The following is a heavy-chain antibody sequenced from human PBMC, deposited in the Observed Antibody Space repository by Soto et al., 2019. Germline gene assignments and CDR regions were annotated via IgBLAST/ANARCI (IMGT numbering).Heavy chain of an antibody. J-gene: IGHJ4*02. D-gene: IGHD6-19*01. CDR1: GYTFIGYY. CDR2: INPNSGDT. CDR3: ARGYSSGYDRFRYVDY. Sequence: ASVKVSCKASGYTFIGYYIHWVRQAPGQGLEWMGWINPNSGDTNYAQKFQDWVTMTRDTSISTAYMELGRLKSDDTAMYYCARGYSSGYDRFRYVDYWGQGTLVTVSS. V-gene: IGHV1-2*04.